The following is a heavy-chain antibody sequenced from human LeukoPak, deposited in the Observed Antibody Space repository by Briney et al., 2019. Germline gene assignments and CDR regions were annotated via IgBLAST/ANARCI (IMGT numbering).Heavy chain of an antibody. D-gene: IGHD3-10*01. CDR3: ARDDRVDYYGSGSYYKTHYFDY. J-gene: IGHJ4*02. V-gene: IGHV1-18*01. Sequence: ASVKVSCKASGYTFTSYGISWVRQAPGQGLEWMGWISAYNGNTNYAQKLQGRVTMTTDTSTSTAYMELRSLRSDDTAVYYCARDDRVDYYGSGSYYKTHYFDYWGRGTLVTVSS. CDR1: GYTFTSYG. CDR2: ISAYNGNT.